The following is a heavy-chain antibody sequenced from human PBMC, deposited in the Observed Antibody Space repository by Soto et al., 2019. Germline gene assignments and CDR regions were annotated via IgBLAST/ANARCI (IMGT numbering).Heavy chain of an antibody. J-gene: IGHJ6*02. CDR3: TKEIEVALRYGMDV. Sequence: HPGGSLRLSCAASGFIFDDYRIHWVRQAPGKGLEWVSFISWDGADSYYADSVKGRFTISRDNSRNFVYLQMNSLRTEDTALYYCTKEIEVALRYGMDVWGQGTTVTVSS. CDR2: ISWDGADS. V-gene: IGHV3-43*01. CDR1: GFIFDDYR.